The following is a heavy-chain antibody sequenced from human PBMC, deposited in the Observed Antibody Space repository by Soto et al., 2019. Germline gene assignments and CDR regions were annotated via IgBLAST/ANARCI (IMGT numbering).Heavy chain of an antibody. CDR1: GGSISSSNW. D-gene: IGHD3-10*01. V-gene: IGHV4-4*02. J-gene: IGHJ5*02. Sequence: PSETLSLTCAVSGGSISSSNWWSWVRQPPGKGLEWIGEIYHSGSTNYNPSLKGRVTISVDKSKNQFSLKLSSVTAADTAVYYCARDNYGSGSYYSYNWFDPWGQGTLVTVSS. CDR3: ARDNYGSGSYYSYNWFDP. CDR2: IYHSGST.